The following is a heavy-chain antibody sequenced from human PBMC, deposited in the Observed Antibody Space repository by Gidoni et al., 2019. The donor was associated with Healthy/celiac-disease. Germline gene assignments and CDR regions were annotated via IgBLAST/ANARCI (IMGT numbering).Heavy chain of an antibody. J-gene: IGHJ3*02. D-gene: IGHD5-12*01. Sequence: QVQLQESGPGLVKPSETLSLTCTVSGCSISSYYWSWIRQPPGKGLEWIGYIYYSGSTNYNPSLKSRVTISVDTSKNQFSLKLSSVTAADTAVYYCARDSITYDAFDIWGQGTMVTVSS. CDR1: GCSISSYY. CDR2: IYYSGST. V-gene: IGHV4-59*01. CDR3: ARDSITYDAFDI.